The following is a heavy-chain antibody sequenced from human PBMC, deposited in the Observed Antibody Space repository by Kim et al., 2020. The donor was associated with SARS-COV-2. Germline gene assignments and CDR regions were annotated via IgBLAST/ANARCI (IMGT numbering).Heavy chain of an antibody. J-gene: IGHJ6*02. D-gene: IGHD3-3*01. CDR2: IKSKTDGGTT. CDR1: GFTFSNAW. CDR3: TTGPTPDYDFWSGYYAPGDYYYGMDV. Sequence: GGSLRLSCAASGFTFSNAWMSWVRQAPGKGLEWVGRIKSKTDGGTTDYAAPVKGRFTISRDDSKNTLYLQMNSLKTEDTAVYYCTTGPTPDYDFWSGYYAPGDYYYGMDVWGQGTTVTVSS. V-gene: IGHV3-15*01.